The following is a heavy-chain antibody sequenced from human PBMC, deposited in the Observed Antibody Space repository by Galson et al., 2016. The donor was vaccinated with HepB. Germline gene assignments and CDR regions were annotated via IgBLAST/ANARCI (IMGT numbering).Heavy chain of an antibody. Sequence: SVKVSCKASGYTFTSYGISWVRQAPGQGLEWMGWISAYNGNTNYAQKLQGRVTMTTDTSTSTAYMALRSLRSDDTAVYYCARDRHQYSSGWYVGGMDVWGQGTTVTVSS. CDR1: GYTFTSYG. V-gene: IGHV1-18*01. J-gene: IGHJ6*02. D-gene: IGHD6-19*01. CDR3: ARDRHQYSSGWYVGGMDV. CDR2: ISAYNGNT.